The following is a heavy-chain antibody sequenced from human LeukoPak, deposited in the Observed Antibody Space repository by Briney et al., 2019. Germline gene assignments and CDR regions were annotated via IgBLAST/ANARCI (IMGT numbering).Heavy chain of an antibody. Sequence: PGGSLRLSCAAFGYTFSSYSMNWVRQAPGKGLEWVSSISSSSSYIYYADSVKGRFTISRDNAKNSLYLQMNSLRAEDTAVYYCARDAAVYAFDIWGQGTMVTVSS. V-gene: IGHV3-21*01. D-gene: IGHD6-25*01. J-gene: IGHJ3*02. CDR2: ISSSSSYI. CDR3: ARDAAVYAFDI. CDR1: GYTFSSYS.